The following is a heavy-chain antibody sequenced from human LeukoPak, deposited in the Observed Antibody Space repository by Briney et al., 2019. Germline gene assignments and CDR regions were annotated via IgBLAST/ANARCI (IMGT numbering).Heavy chain of an antibody. CDR1: GGSISSSSYY. Sequence: PSETLSLTCTVSGGSISSSSYYWGWIRQPPGKGLEWIGSIYYSGSTYYNPSLKSRVTISVDTSKNQFSLKLSSVTAADTAVYYCARQEIVSLYGGYYDYWGQGTLVTVSS. V-gene: IGHV4-39*07. CDR3: ARQEIVSLYGGYYDY. CDR2: IYYSGST. J-gene: IGHJ4*02. D-gene: IGHD3-16*01.